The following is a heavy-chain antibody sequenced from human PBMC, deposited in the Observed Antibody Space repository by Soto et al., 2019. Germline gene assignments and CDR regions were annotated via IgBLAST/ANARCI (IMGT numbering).Heavy chain of an antibody. J-gene: IGHJ5*02. V-gene: IGHV4-30-2*01. D-gene: IGHD3-10*01. CDR1: GGSISSGDYS. CDR2: IYHSGST. Sequence: QLQLQESGSGLVKPSQTLSLTCAVSGGSISSGDYSWSWIRQPPGKGLEWIGYIYHSGSTYYNPSLKSRVTISVDRSENQFSLKLSSVTAADTAVYYCARDHVVRGVINWFDPWGQGTLVTVSS. CDR3: ARDHVVRGVINWFDP.